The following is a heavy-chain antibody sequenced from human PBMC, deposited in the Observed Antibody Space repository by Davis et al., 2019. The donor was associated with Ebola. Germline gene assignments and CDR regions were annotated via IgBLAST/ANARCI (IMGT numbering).Heavy chain of an antibody. CDR2: INSDGSST. D-gene: IGHD6-13*01. CDR1: GFTFSSYW. J-gene: IGHJ5*02. V-gene: IGHV3-74*01. Sequence: GESLKISCAASGFTFSSYWMHWVRQAPGKGLVWVSRINSDGSSTSYADSVKGRFTISRDNAKNTLYLQMNSLRAEDTAVYYCARGYSSSWYVSWGQGTLVTVSS. CDR3: ARGYSSSWYVS.